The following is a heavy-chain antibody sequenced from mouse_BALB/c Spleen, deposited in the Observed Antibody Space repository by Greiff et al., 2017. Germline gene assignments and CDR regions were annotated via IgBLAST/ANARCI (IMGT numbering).Heavy chain of an antibody. D-gene: IGHD2-14*01. Sequence: VQLKESGPGLVKPSQSLSLTCTVTGYSITSDYAWNWIRQFPGNKLEWMGYISYSGSTSYNPSLKSRISITRDTSKNQFFLQLNSVTTEDTATYYCARGGYRYYFDYWGQGTTLTVSS. CDR1: GYSITSDYA. CDR2: ISYSGST. V-gene: IGHV3-2*02. J-gene: IGHJ2*01. CDR3: ARGGYRYYFDY.